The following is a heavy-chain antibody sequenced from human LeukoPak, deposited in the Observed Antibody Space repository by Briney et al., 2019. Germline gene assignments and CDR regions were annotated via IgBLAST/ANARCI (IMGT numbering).Heavy chain of an antibody. D-gene: IGHD3-22*01. V-gene: IGHV3-53*04. J-gene: IGHJ4*02. Sequence: PGGSLRLSCAASGFTVSSNYMSWVRQAPGKGLEWVSVIYSGGSTYYAGSVKGRFTISRHNSKNTLYLQMNSLRAEDTAVYYCARVRSMNYYDSSGYFGDGGFDYWGQGTLVTVSS. CDR2: IYSGGST. CDR1: GFTVSSNY. CDR3: ARVRSMNYYDSSGYFGDGGFDY.